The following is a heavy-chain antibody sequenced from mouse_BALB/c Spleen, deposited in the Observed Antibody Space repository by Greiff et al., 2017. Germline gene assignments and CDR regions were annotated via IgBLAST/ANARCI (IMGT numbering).Heavy chain of an antibody. CDR3: VRDRGGYPYAMDY. J-gene: IGHJ4*01. D-gene: IGHD1-2*01. Sequence: QVQLKQSGPGLVAPSQSLSITCTVSGFSLTSYDISWIRQPPGKGLEWLGVIWTGGGANYNSAFMSRLSISKDNSKSQVFLKMNSLQTDDTAIYYCVRDRGGYPYAMDYWGQGTSVTVSS. CDR2: IWTGGGA. V-gene: IGHV2-9-2*01. CDR1: GFSLTSYD.